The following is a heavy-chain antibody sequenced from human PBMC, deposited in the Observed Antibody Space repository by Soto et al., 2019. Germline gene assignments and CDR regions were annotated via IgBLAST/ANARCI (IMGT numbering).Heavy chain of an antibody. CDR1: GFTVSSNY. V-gene: IGHV3-66*01. Sequence: EVQLVESGGGLVQPGGSLRLSCAASGFTVSSNYISWVRQAPGKGLEWVSVIYSGGNTYYAESVKGRFTISRDNSRNKSYLQMNSQIAEDTAVDYCARSRGSRHTYYYCYYVDVWGKGTTVTVSS. D-gene: IGHD6-13*01. CDR2: IYSGGNT. CDR3: ARSRGSRHTYYYCYYVDV. J-gene: IGHJ6*03.